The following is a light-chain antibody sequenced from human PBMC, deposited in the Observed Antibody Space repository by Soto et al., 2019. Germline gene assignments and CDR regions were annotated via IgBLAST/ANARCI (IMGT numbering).Light chain of an antibody. V-gene: IGLV2-14*01. J-gene: IGLJ3*02. CDR1: SSDVGGYNY. Sequence: QSALTQPASVSGSPGQSITISCTGTSSDVGGYNYVSWYQQHPGKAPKLMIYDVSNRPSGVASRFSGSKSGNTASLTSSGLQAEEEADYYCSSYTSSSTRVFGGGTKVTVL. CDR3: SSYTSSSTRV. CDR2: DVS.